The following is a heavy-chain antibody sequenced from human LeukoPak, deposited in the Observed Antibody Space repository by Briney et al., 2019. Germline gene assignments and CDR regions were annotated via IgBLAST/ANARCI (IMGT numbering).Heavy chain of an antibody. V-gene: IGHV4-38-2*02. J-gene: IGHJ4*02. Sequence: KTSETLSLTCTVSGYSISSGYYWGWIRQPPGKGLEWIGSIYHSGSTYYNPSLKSRVTISVDTSKNQFSLKLSSVTAADTAVYYCARVDSEMRGYYFDYWGQGTLVTVSP. CDR2: IYHSGST. CDR1: GYSISSGYY. D-gene: IGHD3-10*01. CDR3: ARVDSEMRGYYFDY.